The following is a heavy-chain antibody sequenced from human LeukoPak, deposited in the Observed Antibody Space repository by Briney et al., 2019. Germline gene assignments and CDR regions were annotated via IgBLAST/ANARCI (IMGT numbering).Heavy chain of an antibody. V-gene: IGHV1-69*05. CDR1: GGTFSSYA. CDR2: IIPIFGTA. D-gene: IGHD6-6*01. CDR3: ARFLGSSSGIVSKVY. J-gene: IGHJ4*02. Sequence: GASVKVSCKASGGTFSSYAISWVRQAPGQGLEWMGRIIPIFGTANYAQKFQGRVTITTDESTSTAYMELSSLRSDDTAVYYCARFLGSSSGIVSKVYWGQGTLVTVSS.